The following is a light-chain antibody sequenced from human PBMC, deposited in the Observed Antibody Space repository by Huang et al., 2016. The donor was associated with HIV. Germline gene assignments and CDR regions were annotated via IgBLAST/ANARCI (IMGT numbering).Light chain of an antibody. CDR3: QQYYSTPLT. J-gene: IGKJ4*01. CDR2: WAS. CDR1: QSVLYSSNNKNY. V-gene: IGKV4-1*01. Sequence: DIVMTQSPDSLAVSRGERATINCKSGQSVLYSSNNKNYLAWYQQKPGQPPKLLIEWASTRESGVPDRFSGSGSGTDFTLTISSLQAEDVAVYYCQQYYSTPLTFGGGTKVEIK.